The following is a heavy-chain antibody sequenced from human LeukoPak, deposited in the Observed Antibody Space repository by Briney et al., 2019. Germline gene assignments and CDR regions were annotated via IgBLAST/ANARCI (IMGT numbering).Heavy chain of an antibody. Sequence: ASVKVSCKASGYTFTSYGISWVRQAPGQGLEWMGWISAYNGNTNYAQKLQGRVTMTTDTSTSTAYMELRSLRSDDTAVYYCSRGHEPQYDILTGYYSYWGPGTLVTVSS. J-gene: IGHJ4*02. D-gene: IGHD3-9*01. CDR3: SRGHEPQYDILTGYYSY. V-gene: IGHV1-18*01. CDR1: GYTFTSYG. CDR2: ISAYNGNT.